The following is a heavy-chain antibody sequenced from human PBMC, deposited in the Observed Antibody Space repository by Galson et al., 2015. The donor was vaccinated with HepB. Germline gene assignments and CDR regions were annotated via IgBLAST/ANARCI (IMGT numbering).Heavy chain of an antibody. J-gene: IGHJ4*02. CDR3: ARDDSGWDGGYSDD. V-gene: IGHV1-18*04. Sequence: SVKVSCKASGYTFASSGISWVRQAPGQGLEWMGWISVQNGNTNHLHKFQDRLTMTTDTSTKTGYSELRNLTYDDTAVYYCARDDSGWDGGYSDDWGQGTLVTVSS. D-gene: IGHD6-19*01. CDR2: ISVQNGNT. CDR1: GYTFASSG.